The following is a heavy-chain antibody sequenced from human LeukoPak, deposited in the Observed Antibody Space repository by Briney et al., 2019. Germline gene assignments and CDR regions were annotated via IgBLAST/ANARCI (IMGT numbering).Heavy chain of an antibody. Sequence: PGGSLRLSCAASGFTFSSYWMSWVRQAPGKGLEWIGSIYYSGSTYYNPSLKSRVTISVDTSKNQFSLKLSSVTAADTAVYYCARSQYYYDSSGEYYFDYWGQGTLVTVSS. CDR2: IYYSGST. V-gene: IGHV4-39*07. J-gene: IGHJ4*02. D-gene: IGHD3-22*01. CDR3: ARSQYYYDSSGEYYFDY. CDR1: GFTFSSYW.